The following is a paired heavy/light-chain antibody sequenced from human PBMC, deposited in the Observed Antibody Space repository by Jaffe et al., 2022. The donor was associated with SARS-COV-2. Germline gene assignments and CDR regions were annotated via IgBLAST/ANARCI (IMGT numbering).Light chain of an antibody. CDR2: AAS. J-gene: IGKJ4*01. V-gene: IGKV1-17*01. Sequence: DIQMTQSPSSLSASVGDRVTITCRASQGIRNDLGWYQQKPGKAPKRLIYAASSLQTGVPSRFSGSGSGTEFTLTISSLQPEDFATYYCLQHNSYPLTFGGGTKVAIK. CDR3: LQHNSYPLT. CDR1: QGIRND.
Heavy chain of an antibody. Sequence: QLQLQESGPGLVRPSETLSLTCSVSGGSISSSNYHWGWIRQPPGKGLEWIGRIYYSGSPYYNPSLKSRVTISVDTSKNQFSLNLSSVTAADTAVYYCARGAAGFDPWGQGTLVTVSS. D-gene: IGHD6-25*01. V-gene: IGHV4-39*01. CDR1: GGSISSSNYH. CDR3: ARGAAGFDP. J-gene: IGHJ5*02. CDR2: IYYSGSP.